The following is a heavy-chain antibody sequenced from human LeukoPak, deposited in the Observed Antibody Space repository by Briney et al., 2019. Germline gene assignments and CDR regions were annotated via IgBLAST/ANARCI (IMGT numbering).Heavy chain of an antibody. V-gene: IGHV3-23*01. CDR1: GFTFSSYA. CDR3: AKVSRAAAGRSVDY. J-gene: IGHJ4*02. D-gene: IGHD6-13*01. Sequence: GGSLRLSCAASGFTFSSYAMSWVRQAPGKGLEWVSAISGSGGSTYYADSVKGRFTISRDNSKNTLYLQMNSLRAEDTAVYCCAKVSRAAAGRSVDYWGQGTLVTVSS. CDR2: ISGSGGST.